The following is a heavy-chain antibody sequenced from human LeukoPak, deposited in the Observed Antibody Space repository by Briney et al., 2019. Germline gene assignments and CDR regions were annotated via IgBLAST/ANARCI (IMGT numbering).Heavy chain of an antibody. J-gene: IGHJ5*02. V-gene: IGHV3-23*01. CDR3: ANNKGGYCSGGSCYNDNWFDP. CDR2: ISGSGGST. CDR1: GFTFSSYA. Sequence: GGCLRLSCAASGFTFSSYAMSWVRQAPGKGLEWGSAISGSGGSTYYADSVKGRFTISRDNSKNTLYLQMNSLRAEDTAVYYCANNKGGYCSGGSCYNDNWFDPWGQGTLVTVSS. D-gene: IGHD2-15*01.